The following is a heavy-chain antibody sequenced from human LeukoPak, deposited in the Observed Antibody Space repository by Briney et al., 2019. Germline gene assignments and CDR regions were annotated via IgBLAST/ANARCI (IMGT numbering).Heavy chain of an antibody. CDR1: GGSFSGYY. J-gene: IGHJ4*02. CDR2: TNHSGST. Sequence: SETLSLTCAVYGGSFSGYYWSWIRQPPGKGLEWIGETNHSGSTNYNPSLKSRVTISVDTSKNQFSLKLSSVTAADTAVYYCASLGTTATWDKPEDYWGQGTLVTVSS. CDR3: ASLGTTATWDKPEDY. D-gene: IGHD1-1*01. V-gene: IGHV4-34*01.